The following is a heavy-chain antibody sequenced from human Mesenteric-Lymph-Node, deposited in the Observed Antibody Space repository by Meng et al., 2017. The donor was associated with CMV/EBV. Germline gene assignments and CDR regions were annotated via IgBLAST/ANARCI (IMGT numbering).Heavy chain of an antibody. CDR2: IYHSGST. Sequence: SETLSLTCTVPGYSISSGYYWGWIRQPPGKGLEWIVSIYHSGSTYYNPSLKSQVTISVDTSKNQFSLKLSSVTAADTAVYYCARDSIAAAGTCYWGQGTLVTVSS. CDR3: ARDSIAAAGTCY. J-gene: IGHJ4*02. V-gene: IGHV4-38-2*02. D-gene: IGHD6-13*01. CDR1: GYSISSGYY.